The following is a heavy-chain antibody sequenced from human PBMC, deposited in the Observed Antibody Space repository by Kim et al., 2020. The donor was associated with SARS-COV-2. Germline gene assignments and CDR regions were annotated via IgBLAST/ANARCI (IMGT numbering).Heavy chain of an antibody. Sequence: ADSVKGRFTISRDNAKNTRYLQMNSLRAEDTAVYYCAKTQVPAVPRPFDYWGQGTLVTVSS. J-gene: IGHJ4*02. D-gene: IGHD2-2*01. V-gene: IGHV3-23*01. CDR3: AKTQVPAVPRPFDY.